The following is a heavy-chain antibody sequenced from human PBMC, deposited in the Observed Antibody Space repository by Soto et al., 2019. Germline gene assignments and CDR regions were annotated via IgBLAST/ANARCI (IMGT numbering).Heavy chain of an antibody. D-gene: IGHD6-19*01. V-gene: IGHV4-34*01. J-gene: IGHJ5*02. CDR2: INHSGST. CDR1: GGSFSDYY. Sequence: QVQLQQWGAGLLKPSETLSLTCAVYGGSFSDYYWNWIRQPPGKGLEWVGEINHSGSTTYNPSPKRRVTLPVDMYKKQLSLNLNSVNAADTAMYYCARGRQRVAVAGVAYFDPWGQGTLVTVSS. CDR3: ARGRQRVAVAGVAYFDP.